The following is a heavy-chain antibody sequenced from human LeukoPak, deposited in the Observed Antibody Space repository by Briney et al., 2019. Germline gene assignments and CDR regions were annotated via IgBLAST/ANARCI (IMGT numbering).Heavy chain of an antibody. CDR1: GFTFSSNS. V-gene: IGHV3-23*01. CDR3: AKDSSSYDWGYMDV. J-gene: IGHJ6*03. Sequence: PGGSLRLSCAVSGFTFSSNSMNWVRQAPGKGLEWVSVITNSGGSTYYADSVKGRFTISRDNSKNMLYLQMNSLRAEDTAVYYCAKDSSSYDWGYMDVWGKGTTVTISS. CDR2: ITNSGGST. D-gene: IGHD3-22*01.